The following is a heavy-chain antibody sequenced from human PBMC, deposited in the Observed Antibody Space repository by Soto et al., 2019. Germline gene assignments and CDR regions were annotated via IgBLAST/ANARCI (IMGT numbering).Heavy chain of an antibody. V-gene: IGHV3-23*01. D-gene: IGHD4-17*01. CDR3: AARTTVVTGGY. CDR1: GFTFSSYA. J-gene: IGHJ4*02. Sequence: EVQLLESGGGLGQPGGSLRLSCAASGFTFSSYAMSWVRQAPGKGLEWVSAISGSGGSTYYADSVKGRFTISRDNSKNTLYPQLNSLRAEDTAVYYCAARTTVVTGGYWGQGTLVTVSS. CDR2: ISGSGGST.